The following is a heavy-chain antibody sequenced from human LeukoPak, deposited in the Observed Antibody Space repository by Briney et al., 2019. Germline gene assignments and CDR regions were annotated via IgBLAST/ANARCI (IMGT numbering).Heavy chain of an antibody. Sequence: SVKVSCKASGGTFSSYAISWVRQAPGQGLEWMGGIIPIFGTANYAQKFQGRVTITADESTSTAYKEPSRLRSEDTAVYYCARERIGGLGGFDPWGQGTLVTVSS. D-gene: IGHD3/OR15-3a*01. CDR1: GGTFSSYA. V-gene: IGHV1-69*13. CDR2: IIPIFGTA. J-gene: IGHJ5*02. CDR3: ARERIGGLGGFDP.